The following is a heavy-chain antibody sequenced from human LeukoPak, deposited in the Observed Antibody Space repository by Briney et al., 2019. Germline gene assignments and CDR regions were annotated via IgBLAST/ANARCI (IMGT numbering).Heavy chain of an antibody. J-gene: IGHJ4*02. D-gene: IGHD7-27*01. CDR2: IRSKAFGETA. CDR1: GFSVSNNY. V-gene: IGHV3-49*04. Sequence: GGSLRLSCAVSGFSVSNNYMNWVRQAPGKGLEWVGFIRSKAFGETAEYAASVKGRFTISRDDSKSIAYLQMNSLKTEDTAVYYCTRDRGSSTLGDYWGQGTLVTVSS. CDR3: TRDRGSSTLGDY.